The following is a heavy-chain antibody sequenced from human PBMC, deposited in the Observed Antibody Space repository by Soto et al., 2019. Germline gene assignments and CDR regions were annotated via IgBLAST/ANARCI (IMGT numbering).Heavy chain of an antibody. CDR3: AGAPPYHKVNWFDV. J-gene: IGHJ5*02. CDR2: IYFTGIT. Sequence: QEQLQESGPGLVEPSQTLSLTCTVSSGSLSSGGYYWNWIHQHPVKGLEWIGYIYFTGITYSTPSLKNRVILSVDRSKRQFSLDLRSVTAANTAIYYCAGAPPYHKVNWFDVCGPGVLVSVSA. CDR1: SGSLSSGGYY. V-gene: IGHV4-31*03.